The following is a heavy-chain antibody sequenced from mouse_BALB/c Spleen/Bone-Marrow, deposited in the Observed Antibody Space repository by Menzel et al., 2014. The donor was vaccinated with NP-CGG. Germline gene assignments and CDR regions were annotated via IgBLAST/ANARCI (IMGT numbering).Heavy chain of an antibody. J-gene: IGHJ2*01. V-gene: IGHV2-9*02. CDR1: GFSLTSYG. Sequence: VHLVESGPGLVAPSQSLSITCTVSGFSLTSYGVHWVRQPPGKGLEWLGVKWAGGTTSYNSALMSRLSISRDNSKSQVFLKMNSLQTDDTATYYCARTGTKDYFDYWGQGTTLTVSS. CDR3: ARTGTKDYFDY. CDR2: KWAGGTT. D-gene: IGHD4-1*01.